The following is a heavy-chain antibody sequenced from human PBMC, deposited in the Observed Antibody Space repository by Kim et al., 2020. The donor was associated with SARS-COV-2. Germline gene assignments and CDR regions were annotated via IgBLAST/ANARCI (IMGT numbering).Heavy chain of an antibody. CDR3: AKATGTAGYYNLLNFGY. V-gene: IGHV3-23*01. Sequence: GSLRLSCAASGFTFSSYAMSWVRQAPGKGLEWVSAISGSGGSTYYADSVKGRLTISRDNSKNTLYLQMNSLRAEDTAVYYCAKATGTAGYYNLLNFGYCGQGTLGAVSS. CDR2: ISGSGGST. D-gene: IGHD3-9*01. J-gene: IGHJ4*02. CDR1: GFTFSSYA.